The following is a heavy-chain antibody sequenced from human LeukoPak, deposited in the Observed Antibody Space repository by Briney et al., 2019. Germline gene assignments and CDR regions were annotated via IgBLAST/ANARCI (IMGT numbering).Heavy chain of an antibody. Sequence: SETLSLTCIVSGFSITDRAYHWGYIRQPPGKGLEWIGSVHYTGNTNYNPSLKSRLTISVDTSKNQFSLKLSSVTAADTAVYYCARRVGRWFGERAYYYNYMDVWGKGTTVTISS. CDR3: ARRVGRWFGERAYYYNYMDV. D-gene: IGHD3-10*01. CDR1: GFSITDRAYH. V-gene: IGHV4-39*07. J-gene: IGHJ6*03. CDR2: VHYTGNT.